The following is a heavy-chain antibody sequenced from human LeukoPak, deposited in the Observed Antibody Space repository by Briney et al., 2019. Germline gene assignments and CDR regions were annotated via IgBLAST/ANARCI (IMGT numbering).Heavy chain of an antibody. J-gene: IGHJ6*02. V-gene: IGHV1-8*01. Sequence: EASVKVSCKASGYTFTSYDISWVRQATGQGLEWMGWMNPNSGNTGYAQKFQGRVTMTRNTSISTAYMELSSLRSEDTAVYYCASQSTYYDFWSGYPYYYYYYGMDVWGQGTTVTVSS. D-gene: IGHD3-3*01. CDR1: GYTFTSYD. CDR3: ASQSTYYDFWSGYPYYYYYYGMDV. CDR2: MNPNSGNT.